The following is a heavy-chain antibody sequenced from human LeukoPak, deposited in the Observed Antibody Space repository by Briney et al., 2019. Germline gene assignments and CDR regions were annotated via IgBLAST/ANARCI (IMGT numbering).Heavy chain of an antibody. J-gene: IGHJ6*02. CDR3: ALGGPGDLYYYYYGMDV. CDR2: INSDGSST. D-gene: IGHD7-27*01. CDR1: GFTFSSYW. Sequence: PGGSLRLSCAASGFTFSSYWMHWVRQAPGKGLVWVSRINSDGSSTSYADSVKGRFTISRDNAKNTLYLQMNSLRAEDTAVYYCALGGPGDLYYYYYGMDVWGQGTTVTVSS. V-gene: IGHV3-74*01.